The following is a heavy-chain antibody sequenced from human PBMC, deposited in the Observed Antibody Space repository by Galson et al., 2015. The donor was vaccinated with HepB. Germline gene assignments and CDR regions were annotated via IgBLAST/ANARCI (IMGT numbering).Heavy chain of an antibody. CDR2: ISSSSSYI. V-gene: IGHV3-21*01. D-gene: IGHD2-2*01. CDR3: ARWAQDIVVVPAASDAFDI. J-gene: IGHJ3*02. Sequence: SLRLSCAASGFTFSSYSMNWVRQAPGKGLEWVSSISSSSSYIYYADSVKGRFTISRDNAKNSLYLQMNSLRAEDTAVYYCARWAQDIVVVPAASDAFDIWGQGTMVTVSS. CDR1: GFTFSSYS.